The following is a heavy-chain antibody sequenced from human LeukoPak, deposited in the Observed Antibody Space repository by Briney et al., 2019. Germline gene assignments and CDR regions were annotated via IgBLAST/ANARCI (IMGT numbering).Heavy chain of an antibody. CDR3: ARGGYYGSGSYYALDY. V-gene: IGHV1-69*13. D-gene: IGHD3-10*01. CDR1: GGTFSSYA. Sequence: SVKVSCKAPGGTFSSYAISWVRQAPGQGLEWVGGIIPIFGTANYAQKFQGRVTITADESTSTAYMELSSLRSEDTAVYYCARGGYYGSGSYYALDYWGQGTLVTVSS. CDR2: IIPIFGTA. J-gene: IGHJ4*02.